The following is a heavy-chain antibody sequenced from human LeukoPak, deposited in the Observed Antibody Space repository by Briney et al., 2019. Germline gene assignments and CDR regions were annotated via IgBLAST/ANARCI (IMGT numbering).Heavy chain of an antibody. Sequence: SETLSLTCTVSGGSISSSSYYWGWIRQPPRKGLEWIGSIYYSGSTYYNPSLKSRVTISVDTSKNQFSLKLSSVTAADTAVYYCARADFDWLLSDYYYYYYMDVWGKGTTVTVSS. CDR3: ARADFDWLLSDYYYYYYMDV. D-gene: IGHD3-9*01. CDR2: IYYSGST. CDR1: GGSISSSSYY. V-gene: IGHV4-39*07. J-gene: IGHJ6*03.